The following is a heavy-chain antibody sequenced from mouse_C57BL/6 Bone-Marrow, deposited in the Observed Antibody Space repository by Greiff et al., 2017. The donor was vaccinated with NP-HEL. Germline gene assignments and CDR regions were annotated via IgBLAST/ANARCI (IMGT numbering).Heavy chain of an antibody. Sequence: QVQLQQSGAELARPGASVKLSCKASGYTFTSYGISWVKQRTGQGLEWIGEIYPRSGNTYYNEKFKGKATLTADKSSSTAYMQLSSLTSEDSAVYFCARRYYSNLYWYFDVWGTGTTVTVSS. CDR1: GYTFTSYG. CDR3: ARRYYSNLYWYFDV. J-gene: IGHJ1*03. D-gene: IGHD2-5*01. V-gene: IGHV1-81*01. CDR2: IYPRSGNT.